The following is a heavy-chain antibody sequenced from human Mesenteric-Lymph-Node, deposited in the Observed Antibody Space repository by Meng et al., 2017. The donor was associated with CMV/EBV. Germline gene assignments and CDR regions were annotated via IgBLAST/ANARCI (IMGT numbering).Heavy chain of an antibody. Sequence: GESLKISCAASGFIFSRYWMSWVRQAPGKGLEWVANINQDGSEKYFVDSVKGRFTISRDNAKNSLYLQMSSLRAEDTAMYYCARVTSCGGDRYYQEDVWGQGTTVTVSS. D-gene: IGHD2-21*01. V-gene: IGHV3-7*01. CDR1: GFIFSRYW. CDR3: ARVTSCGGDRYYQEDV. J-gene: IGHJ6*02. CDR2: INQDGSEK.